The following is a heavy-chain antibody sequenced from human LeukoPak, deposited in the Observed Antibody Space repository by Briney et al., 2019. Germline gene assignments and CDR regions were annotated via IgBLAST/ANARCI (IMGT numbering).Heavy chain of an antibody. CDR1: GFTFGDYA. CDR3: ARGQGFFDY. Sequence: GGSLRLSCTASGFTFGDYAMSWFRQAPGKGLEWVSVIYSGGSTYYADSVKGRFTISRDNSKNTLYLQMNSLRAEDTAVYYCARGQGFFDYWGQGTLVTASS. V-gene: IGHV3-66*01. J-gene: IGHJ4*02. CDR2: IYSGGST.